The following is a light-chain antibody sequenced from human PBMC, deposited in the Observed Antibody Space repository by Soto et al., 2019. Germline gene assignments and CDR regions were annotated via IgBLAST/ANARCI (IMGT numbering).Light chain of an antibody. V-gene: IGKV1-13*02. J-gene: IGKJ5*01. CDR2: DAS. CDR1: QGISSA. Sequence: AIQLTQSPSSLSASVGDRVTITRRASQGISSALAWYQQKPGEAPNLLIYDASSLESGVPSRFSGSGSGTDFILTISSLQPEDFATYYCQQFHSYPITFGQGTRLEIK. CDR3: QQFHSYPIT.